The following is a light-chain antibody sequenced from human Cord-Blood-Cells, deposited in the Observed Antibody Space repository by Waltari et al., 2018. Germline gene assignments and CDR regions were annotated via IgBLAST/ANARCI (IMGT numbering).Light chain of an antibody. V-gene: IGKV1-27*01. CDR3: QKYNSVPLT. Sequence: DLQLPPSLSSLSACGGDRVTITCRASQGISNYLAWYQQKPGKVPKLLIYAASTLQSGVPSRFSGSGSGTDFTLTISSLQPEDVATYYCQKYNSVPLTFGGGTKVEIK. CDR1: QGISNY. J-gene: IGKJ4*01. CDR2: AAS.